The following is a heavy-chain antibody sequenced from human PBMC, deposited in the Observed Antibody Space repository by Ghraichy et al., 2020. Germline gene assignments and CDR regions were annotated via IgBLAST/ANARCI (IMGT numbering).Heavy chain of an antibody. Sequence: GGSLRLSCAASGFTFSSYSMSWVRQAPGKGLEWVSFIGSSGSAVYYIDSVKGRFSISRDNAKNSLYLQMNSLRAEDTAVYYCARHRSGWHEDYWGQGTLVTVSS. CDR3: ARHRSGWHEDY. CDR2: IGSSGSAV. J-gene: IGHJ4*02. D-gene: IGHD6-19*01. CDR1: GFTFSSYS. V-gene: IGHV3-48*04.